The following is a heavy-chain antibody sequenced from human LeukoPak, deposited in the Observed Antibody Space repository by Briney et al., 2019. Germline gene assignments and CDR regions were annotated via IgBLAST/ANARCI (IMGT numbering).Heavy chain of an antibody. CDR3: ARYFGDPQGMDV. V-gene: IGHV3-48*02. D-gene: IGHD3-10*01. J-gene: IGHJ4*02. CDR2: ISGSSNNI. Sequence: GGSLRLSRAASGFTFNNYWMTWVRQALGKGLEWISYISGSSNNIYYADSVKGRFTISRDNAKNSLCLQMNSLRDEDTAVYYCARYFGDPQGMDVWGQGTLVAVSS. CDR1: GFTFNNYW.